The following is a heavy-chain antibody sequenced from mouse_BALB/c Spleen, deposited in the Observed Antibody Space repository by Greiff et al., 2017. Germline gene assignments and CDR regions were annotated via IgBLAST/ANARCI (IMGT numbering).Heavy chain of an antibody. V-gene: IGHV1S56*01. CDR2: IYPGNVNT. J-gene: IGHJ4*01. CDR3: ARWKAGAMDY. Sequence: LVESGPELVKPGASVRISCKASGYTFTSYYIHWVKQRPGQGLEWIGWIYPGNVNTKYNEKFKGKATLTADKSSSTAYMQLSSLTSEDSAVYFCARWKAGAMDYWGQGTSVTVSS. CDR1: GYTFTSYY.